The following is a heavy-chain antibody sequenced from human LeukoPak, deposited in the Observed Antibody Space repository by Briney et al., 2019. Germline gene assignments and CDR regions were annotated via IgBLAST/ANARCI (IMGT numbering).Heavy chain of an antibody. V-gene: IGHV1-69*05. D-gene: IGHD2-2*01. CDR2: ILTIFGTA. CDR1: GPTFSSYA. CDR3: ARLVPAAHGIYYYYYTDV. J-gene: IGHJ6*03. Sequence: AVKVCCKASGPTFSSYAISWVREAPGQGLGWMGGILTIFGTANYTQKFQGRVTSTTDKSTRTASMELSSLRSEYTAVYYCARLVPAAHGIYYYYYTDVWGKGTTVTVS.